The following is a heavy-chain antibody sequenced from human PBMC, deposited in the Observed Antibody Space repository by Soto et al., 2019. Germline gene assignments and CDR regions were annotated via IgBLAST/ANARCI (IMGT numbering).Heavy chain of an antibody. D-gene: IGHD3-22*01. J-gene: IGHJ5*02. CDR3: ASYYYDSSGYYNWFDP. V-gene: IGHV4-59*07. Sequence: HSYTPSLPCTVSGGSISSYYWSWIRQPPGKGLEWIGYIYYSGSTNYNPSLKSRVTISVDTSKNQFSLKLSSVTAADTAVYYCASYYYDSSGYYNWFDPWGQGTLVTVSS. CDR1: GGSISSYY. CDR2: IYYSGST.